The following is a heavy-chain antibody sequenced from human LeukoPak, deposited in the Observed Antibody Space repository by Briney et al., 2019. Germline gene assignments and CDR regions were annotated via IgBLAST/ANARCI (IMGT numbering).Heavy chain of an antibody. V-gene: IGHV3-53*01. CDR1: GFTVITND. J-gene: IGHJ4*02. D-gene: IGHD1-14*01. CDR2: LYSDGNT. CDR3: ARGVEPLAANTLAY. Sequence: GGSLRLSCAASGFTVITNDMTWVRQAPGKGLEWVSVLYSDGNTKYADSVQGRFTISRDNSKNTLYLEMNSLSPDDTAVYYCARGVEPLAANTLAYWGQGALVTVSS.